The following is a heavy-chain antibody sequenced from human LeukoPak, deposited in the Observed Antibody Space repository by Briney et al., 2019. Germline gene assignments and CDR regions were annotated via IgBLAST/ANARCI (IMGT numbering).Heavy chain of an antibody. V-gene: IGHV3-48*03. CDR3: AKGTVGAKY. D-gene: IGHD1-26*01. Sequence: ASGFTLTSXXXXXVRQAPGKVLEWISYISSGATTTYYPDSVKGRFTISRDNAKNTLFLQMNSLRVDDTAVYYCAKGTVGAKYWGQGTLVIVSS. J-gene: IGHJ4*02. CDR1: GFTLTSXX. CDR2: ISSGATTT.